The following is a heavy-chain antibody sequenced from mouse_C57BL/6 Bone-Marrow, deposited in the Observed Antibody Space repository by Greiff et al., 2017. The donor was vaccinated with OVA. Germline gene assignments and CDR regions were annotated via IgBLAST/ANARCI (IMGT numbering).Heavy chain of an antibody. J-gene: IGHJ4*01. D-gene: IGHD1-1*01. CDR1: GYTFTSYW. Sequence: VQLQQPGAELVKPGASVKLSCKASGYTFTSYWMHWVKQRPGQGLEWIGMIHPNSGSTNYNEKFKSKATLTVDKSSSTAYMQPSSLTSEDSAVYYSVRRSDTTSTVLATEVWDWGEGTSATVSS. CDR2: IHPNSGST. V-gene: IGHV1-64*01. CDR3: VRRSDTTSTVLATEVWD.